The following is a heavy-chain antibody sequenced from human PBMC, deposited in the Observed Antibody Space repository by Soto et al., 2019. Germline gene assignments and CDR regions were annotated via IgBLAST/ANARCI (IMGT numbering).Heavy chain of an antibody. V-gene: IGHV1-58*01. CDR2: IVVGSGNT. J-gene: IGHJ6*02. CDR3: AAGWLRFLEWFPHPHYVMDV. D-gene: IGHD3-3*01. Sequence: SVKVSCKASGFTFTNSAVQWVRQARGQRLEWIGWIVVGSGNTNYAQKFQERVTITRDMSTSTAYMELSSLRSEDTAVYYCAAGWLRFLEWFPHPHYVMDVWGQGTTVTVSS. CDR1: GFTFTNSA.